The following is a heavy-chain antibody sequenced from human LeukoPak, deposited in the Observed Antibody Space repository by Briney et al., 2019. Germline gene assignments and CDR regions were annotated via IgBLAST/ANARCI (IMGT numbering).Heavy chain of an antibody. Sequence: GGSLRLSCAASGFTFSTYWMTWVRQAPGKGLEWVANIKQDGSQKYYVDSVKGRFTISRDNAEDSLYLQMNSLRAEDTAVYYCASLDTAAIRTGGYWGQGTLVTVSS. CDR3: ASLDTAAIRTGGY. J-gene: IGHJ4*02. D-gene: IGHD5-18*01. CDR2: IKQDGSQK. V-gene: IGHV3-7*01. CDR1: GFTFSTYW.